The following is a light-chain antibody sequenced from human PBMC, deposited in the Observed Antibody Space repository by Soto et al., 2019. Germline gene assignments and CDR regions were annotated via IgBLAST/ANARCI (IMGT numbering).Light chain of an antibody. CDR2: AAS. V-gene: IGKV1-27*01. J-gene: IGKJ1*01. Sequence: KMNQPPSSLRASVGDRVTITCRASQGIGNYLAWYQQKPGKVPNLLIFAASTLQSGIPSRFSGSGSGTDFTLTISSLHPEDAATYYCQKYDSSPEACGQGTKVDIK. CDR3: QKYDSSPEA. CDR1: QGIGNY.